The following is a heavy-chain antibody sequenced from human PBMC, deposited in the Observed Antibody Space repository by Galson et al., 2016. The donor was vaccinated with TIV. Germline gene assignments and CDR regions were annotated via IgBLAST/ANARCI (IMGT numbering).Heavy chain of an antibody. CDR2: IYSDGTI. V-gene: IGHV3-NL1*01. D-gene: IGHD1-26*01. CDR1: GFSFGDYG. CDR3: AREGGSYFDY. Sequence: SLRLSCAASGFSFGDYGMHWVRQAPGKGLEWVAVIYSDGTIYYADSLQGRFTVSRDNSKNTLYLQMSSLRPEDTAVYYCAREGGSYFDYWGRGTLVTVSS. J-gene: IGHJ4*02.